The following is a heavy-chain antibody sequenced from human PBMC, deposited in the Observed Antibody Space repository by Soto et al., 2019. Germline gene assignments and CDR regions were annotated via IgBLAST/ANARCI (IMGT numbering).Heavy chain of an antibody. D-gene: IGHD2-8*01. J-gene: IGHJ4*02. CDR3: ASHTNYGLRHY. CDR2: IYHSGST. V-gene: IGHV4-30-2*01. CDR1: GGSISSGGYS. Sequence: SETLSLTCAFSGGSISSGGYSWSWIRQPPGKGLEWIGYIYHSGSTYYNPSLKSRVTISVDRSKNQFSLKMRSVTAADTAVFYCASHTNYGLRHYWGQGTLVTVSS.